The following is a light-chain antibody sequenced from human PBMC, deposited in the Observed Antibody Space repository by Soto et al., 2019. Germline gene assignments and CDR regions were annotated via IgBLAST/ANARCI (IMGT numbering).Light chain of an antibody. CDR1: QSVSSSY. Sequence: IVLTQSPGTLSLSPGERATLSCRASQSVSSSYLAWYQQKPGQAPRLVIYGAASRATGIPDRFSGSGSGTDFTLTISRLEPEDFAVYYCHQYGSSPPYTFGQGTKLEIK. CDR2: GAA. J-gene: IGKJ2*01. CDR3: HQYGSSPPYT. V-gene: IGKV3-20*01.